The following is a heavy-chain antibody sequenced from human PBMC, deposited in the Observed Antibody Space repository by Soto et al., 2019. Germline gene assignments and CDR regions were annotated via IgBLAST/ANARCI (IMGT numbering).Heavy chain of an antibody. CDR1: GFTFSTYG. D-gene: IGHD3-16*02. V-gene: IGHV3-30*18. J-gene: IGHJ4*02. Sequence: QVQLVDSGGAVVQPGRSLRLTCVVSGFTFSTYGMHWVREDPGKGLEWVAGISFDGSFKYYADSVKGRFTSSRDNSKNTLLLQLNSLRVEDTAVFYCANGSTPLIPGSNHDYWCQGSLVTVSS. CDR3: ANGSTPLIPGSNHDY. CDR2: ISFDGSFK.